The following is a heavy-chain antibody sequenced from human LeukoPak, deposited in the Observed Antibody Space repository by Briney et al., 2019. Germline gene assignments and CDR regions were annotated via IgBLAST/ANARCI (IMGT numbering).Heavy chain of an antibody. D-gene: IGHD3-10*01. CDR3: ARDGFEYYGSGSYGMGV. J-gene: IGHJ6*02. CDR1: GGSISSHY. CDR2: IYYSGST. V-gene: IGHV4-59*11. Sequence: SETLSLTCTVSGGSISSHYWSWIRQPPGKGLEWIGYIYYSGSTNYNPSLKSRVTISVDTSKNQFSLKLSSVTAADTAVYYCARDGFEYYGSGSYGMGVWGQGTTVTVSS.